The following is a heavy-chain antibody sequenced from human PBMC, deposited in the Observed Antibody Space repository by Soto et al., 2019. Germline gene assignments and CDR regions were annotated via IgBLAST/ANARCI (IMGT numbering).Heavy chain of an antibody. J-gene: IGHJ4*02. CDR2: VYYRGRS. V-gene: IGHV4-39*01. D-gene: IGHD2-8*01. CDR1: GGSVSNRTYY. Sequence: SETLSLTCTVSGGSVSNRTYYWGWIRQSPGKGLEWIGSVYYRGRSYSKSSVKSRVTISVDTSKNQFSLNLHSVTASDTAVYFCVSQRTSVLTQAYFDYWGPGALVTVSS. CDR3: VSQRTSVLTQAYFDY.